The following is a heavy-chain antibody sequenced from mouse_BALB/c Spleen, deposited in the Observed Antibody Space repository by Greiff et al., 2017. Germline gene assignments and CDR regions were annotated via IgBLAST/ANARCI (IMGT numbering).Heavy chain of an antibody. CDR2: ISSGGGST. V-gene: IGHV5-12-1*01. CDR1: GFAFSSYD. J-gene: IGHJ2*01. D-gene: IGHD1-1*01. Sequence: EVKLVESGGGLVKPGGSLKLSCAASGFAFSSYDMSWVRQTPEKRLEWVAYISSGGGSTYYPDTVKGRFTISRDNAKNTLYLQMSSLKSEDTAMYYCARHDLFITTVVPYYFDYWGQGTTLTVSS. CDR3: ARHDLFITTVVPYYFDY.